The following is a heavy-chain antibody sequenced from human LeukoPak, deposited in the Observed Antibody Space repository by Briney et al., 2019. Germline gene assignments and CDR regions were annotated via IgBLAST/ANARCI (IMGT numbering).Heavy chain of an antibody. J-gene: IGHJ4*02. D-gene: IGHD3-9*01. CDR3: AKSQLRYFDWSDY. CDR2: ISGSGGST. CDR1: GFTFSSYA. V-gene: IGHV3-23*01. Sequence: QSGGSLRLSCAASGFTFSSYAMSWVRQAPGKGLGWVSAISGSGGSTYYADSVKGRFTISRDNSKNTLYLQMNSLRAEDTAVYYCAKSQLRYFDWSDYWGQGTLVTVSS.